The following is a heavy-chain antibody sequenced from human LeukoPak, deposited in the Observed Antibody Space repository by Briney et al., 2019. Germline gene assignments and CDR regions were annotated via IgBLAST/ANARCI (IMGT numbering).Heavy chain of an antibody. Sequence: RGSLRLSCAASGFVVTANYLAWARQAPGKGLEWVSTISNGGDPFYGDSVKGRSTISRDESTNTFSLQLDSLRVEDMGVYYCALLSGGTFDYWGQGTQVTVAS. J-gene: IGHJ4*02. D-gene: IGHD2/OR15-2a*01. V-gene: IGHV3-53*01. CDR1: GFVVTANY. CDR3: ALLSGGTFDY. CDR2: ISNGGDP.